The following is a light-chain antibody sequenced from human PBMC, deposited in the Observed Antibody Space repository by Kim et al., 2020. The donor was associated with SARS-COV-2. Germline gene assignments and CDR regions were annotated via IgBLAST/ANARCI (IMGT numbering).Light chain of an antibody. CDR3: QQYNTHSRT. Sequence: ASVGDRVAITCRARQTISNWLAWYQQKPGKAPELLIYKASILQSGVPSRFSGSGSGTEFTLTISSLQPDDFASYYCQQYNTHSRTFGQGTKVDIK. J-gene: IGKJ1*01. CDR1: QTISNW. V-gene: IGKV1-5*03. CDR2: KAS.